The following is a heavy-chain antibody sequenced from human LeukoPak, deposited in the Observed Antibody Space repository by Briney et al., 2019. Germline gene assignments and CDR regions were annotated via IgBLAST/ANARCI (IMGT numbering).Heavy chain of an antibody. D-gene: IGHD3-3*01. J-gene: IGHJ4*02. CDR1: GGTFSSYA. Sequence: SVKVSCKASGGTFSSYAISGVRQAPGQGLEWMGGIIPIFGTANYAQKFQGRVTITTDESTSTAYMELSSLISEDTAGYDCARANGWSGPFDYWGQGTLVTVSS. CDR3: ARANGWSGPFDY. CDR2: IIPIFGTA. V-gene: IGHV1-69*05.